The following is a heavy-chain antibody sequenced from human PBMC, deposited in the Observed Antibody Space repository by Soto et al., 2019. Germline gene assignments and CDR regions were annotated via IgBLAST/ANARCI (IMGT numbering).Heavy chain of an antibody. CDR2: IFHGGST. J-gene: IGHJ5*02. V-gene: IGHV4-59*12. CDR1: GGSITNYY. CDR3: ARGRVVVPAAVMFNCLDP. Sequence: KPSETLSLTCTVSGGSITNYYWNWIRQPPGKGLEWIGYIFHGGSTYYNPSLRSRVTISVDRSRTQFSLKMSSVTAADTAVYYCARGRVVVPAAVMFNCLDPWGQGALVTVSS. D-gene: IGHD2-2*01.